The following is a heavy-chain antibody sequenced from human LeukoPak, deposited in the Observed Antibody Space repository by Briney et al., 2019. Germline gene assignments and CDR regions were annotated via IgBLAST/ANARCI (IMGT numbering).Heavy chain of an antibody. CDR2: VHYSGST. CDR3: AREWELLGDY. V-gene: IGHV4-59*01. D-gene: IGHD1-26*01. CDR1: GGSISSYY. Sequence: KSSETLSLTCTVSGGSISSYYWSWIRQPPGKGLEWIGYVHYSGSTNYNPSLKSRVTISVDTSKNQFSLKLSSVTTADTAVYYCAREWELLGDYWGQGTLVTVSS. J-gene: IGHJ4*02.